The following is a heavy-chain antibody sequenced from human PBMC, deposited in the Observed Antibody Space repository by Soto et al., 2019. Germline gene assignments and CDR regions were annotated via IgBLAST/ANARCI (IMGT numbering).Heavy chain of an antibody. Sequence: GESLKISCQGSGFSFHNNWIAWVRHMPGKGLEWRGIIYPGYADTRYSPSLQGQVTFSADKAVSSAYLQWSSLKASDTAMYYCATFTTSGAPQGRLAVWGQGTSVTVS. CDR3: ATFTTSGAPQGRLAV. V-gene: IGHV5-51*01. CDR2: IYPGYADT. J-gene: IGHJ6*02. CDR1: GFSFHNNW. D-gene: IGHD3-22*01.